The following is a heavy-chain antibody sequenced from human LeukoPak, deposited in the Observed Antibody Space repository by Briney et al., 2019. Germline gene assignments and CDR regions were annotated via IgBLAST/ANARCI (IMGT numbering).Heavy chain of an antibody. D-gene: IGHD6-13*01. Sequence: GGSLRLSCAASGFTFSSYAMSWVRQAPGKGLEWVANIKQDGSEKYYVDSVKGRFTISRDNAKNSLYLQMNSLRAEDTAVYYCVRKQLFDYWGQGTLVTVSS. V-gene: IGHV3-7*01. CDR2: IKQDGSEK. CDR3: VRKQLFDY. CDR1: GFTFSSYA. J-gene: IGHJ4*02.